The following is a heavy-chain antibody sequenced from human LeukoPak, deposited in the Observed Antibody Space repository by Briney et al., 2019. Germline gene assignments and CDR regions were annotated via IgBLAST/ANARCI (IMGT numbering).Heavy chain of an antibody. Sequence: GGSLRLSCAASGFTFSSYAMHWVRQAPGKGLDWVAVISYDGRNKYYADSVKGRFTISRDNSKNTLYLQMNRLRAEDTAVYYCASEVERRFDYWGQGTLVTVSS. CDR1: GFTFSSYA. J-gene: IGHJ4*02. CDR3: ASEVERRFDY. CDR2: ISYDGRNK. V-gene: IGHV3-30*04. D-gene: IGHD1-1*01.